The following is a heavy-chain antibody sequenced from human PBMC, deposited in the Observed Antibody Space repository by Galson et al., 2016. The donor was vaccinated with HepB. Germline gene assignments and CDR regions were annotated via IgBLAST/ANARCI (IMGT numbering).Heavy chain of an antibody. CDR2: IRAGGEST. CDR3: AKGIPPVKATLDYYFYAIDV. Sequence: SLRLSCAASGFTFSMYGMDWVRQAPGKGLEWVSAIRAGGESTSYADSVKGRFTISRDNSKDNLYLQMDNLRADDTAVYYCAKGIPPVKATLDYYFYAIDVWGSGTTVTVSS. D-gene: IGHD1-1*01. CDR1: GFTFSMYG. V-gene: IGHV3-23*01. J-gene: IGHJ6*04.